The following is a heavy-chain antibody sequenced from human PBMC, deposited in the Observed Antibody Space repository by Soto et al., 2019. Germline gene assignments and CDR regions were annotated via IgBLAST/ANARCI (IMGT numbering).Heavy chain of an antibody. V-gene: IGHV1-69*04. J-gene: IGHJ4*02. CDR2: IIPILGIA. CDR3: ARVGRSHYYGSGSYSLPLDY. Sequence: ASVKVSCKASGYTFTSYGISWVRQAPGQGLEWMGRIIPILGIANYAQKFQGRVTITADKSTSTAYMELSSLRSEDTAVYYCARVGRSHYYGSGSYSLPLDYWGQGTLVTVSS. CDR1: GYTFTSYG. D-gene: IGHD3-10*01.